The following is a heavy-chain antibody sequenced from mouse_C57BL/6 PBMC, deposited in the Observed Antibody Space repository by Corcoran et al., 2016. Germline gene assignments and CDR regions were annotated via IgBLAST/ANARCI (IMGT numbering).Heavy chain of an antibody. CDR3: ARATTVVAEAMDY. J-gene: IGHJ4*01. Sequence: EVQLQQSGAELVKPGASVKLSCTASGFNIKDYYMHWVKQRTEQGLEWIGRIDPEDDETKYAPKFQGKATITADTSSNTAYLQLSSLTSEDTAVYYCARATTVVAEAMDYWGQGTSVTVSS. V-gene: IGHV14-2*01. CDR1: GFNIKDYY. D-gene: IGHD1-1*01. CDR2: IDPEDDET.